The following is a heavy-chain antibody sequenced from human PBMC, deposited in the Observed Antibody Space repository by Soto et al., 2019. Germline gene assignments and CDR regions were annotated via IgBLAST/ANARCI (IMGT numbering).Heavy chain of an antibody. D-gene: IGHD3-10*01. CDR3: TRAAWFPYLSFY. V-gene: IGHV3-33*01. CDR1: GFTFSSFG. J-gene: IGHJ4*02. Sequence: GGSLRLSCAASGFTFSSFGMHWVRQAPGKGLEWVSLIWYDGSKKSYGDSVKGRFTISRDNSNNSVYLQMDSLRAEDTALYYCTRAAWFPYLSFYWGQGALVTVSS. CDR2: IWYDGSKK.